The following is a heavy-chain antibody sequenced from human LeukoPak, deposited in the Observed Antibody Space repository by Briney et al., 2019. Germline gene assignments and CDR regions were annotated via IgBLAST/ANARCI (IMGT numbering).Heavy chain of an antibody. CDR1: GYSFTSYW. J-gene: IGHJ4*02. CDR3: ARAYDSSGRKFDY. Sequence: GESLQISCQGSGYSFTSYWIGWVRQMPGGGLEWMGAIYPGDSDTRYSPSFLGQVTISADRSITTAYLQWSSLQASDTAMYYCARAYDSSGRKFDYWGQGTLVTVPS. CDR2: IYPGDSDT. D-gene: IGHD3-22*01. V-gene: IGHV5-51*01.